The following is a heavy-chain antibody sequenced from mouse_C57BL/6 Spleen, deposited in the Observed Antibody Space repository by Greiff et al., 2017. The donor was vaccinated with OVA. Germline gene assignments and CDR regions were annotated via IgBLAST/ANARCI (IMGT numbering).Heavy chain of an antibody. V-gene: IGHV5-17*01. Sequence: EVHLVESGGGLVKPGGSLKLSCAASGFTFSDYGMHWVRQAPEKGLEWVAYISSGSSTIYYADTVKSRFTISRDNAKNTLFLQMTSLRSEDTAMYYCALLWPRGDAMDYWGQGTSVTVSS. CDR1: GFTFSDYG. CDR2: ISSGSSTI. D-gene: IGHD1-1*02. J-gene: IGHJ4*01. CDR3: ALLWPRGDAMDY.